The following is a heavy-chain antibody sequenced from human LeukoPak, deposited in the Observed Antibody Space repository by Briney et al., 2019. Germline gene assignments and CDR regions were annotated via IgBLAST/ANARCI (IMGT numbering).Heavy chain of an antibody. CDR1: GYSISIGYY. V-gene: IGHV4-38-2*02. Sequence: SETLSLTCTVSGYSISIGYYWGWIRQPPGKGLEWIGSIYHSGSTYYNPSLKSRVTISVDTSKNQFSLKLSSVTAADTAVYYCARGGGSSGYRYYYYYYMDVWGKGTTVTVSS. CDR3: ARGGGSSGYRYYYYYYMDV. J-gene: IGHJ6*03. D-gene: IGHD3-22*01. CDR2: IYHSGST.